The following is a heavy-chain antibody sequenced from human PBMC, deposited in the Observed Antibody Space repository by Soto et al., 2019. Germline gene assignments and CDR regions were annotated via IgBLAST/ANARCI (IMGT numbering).Heavy chain of an antibody. CDR1: GYTFTNYG. CDR3: AREFGHDFWKGYSGY. CDR2: IRAYNGNT. J-gene: IGHJ4*02. V-gene: IGHV1-18*01. Sequence: ASVKVSCKASGYTFTNYGISWVRQAPGQGLEWMGWIRAYNGNTNYAQKLQGRVTMTTDTSTSTAYMELRSLRSDDTAVYYCAREFGHDFWKGYSGYWGQGTLVTVSS. D-gene: IGHD3-3*01.